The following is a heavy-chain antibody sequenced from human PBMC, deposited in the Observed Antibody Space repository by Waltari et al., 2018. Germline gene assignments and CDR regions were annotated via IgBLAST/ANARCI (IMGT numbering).Heavy chain of an antibody. V-gene: IGHV1-24*01. Sequence: QVHLVQFGAEGKKPGAHVKGSCKVSGNTLTEITIPLVGQAPGKGLEWMGGFDPEDGETIYAQKFQGRVTMTEDTSTDTAYMELSSLRSEDTAVYYCATDDYYGSGNNLDYWGQGTLVTVSS. D-gene: IGHD3-10*01. CDR3: ATDDYYGSGNNLDY. J-gene: IGHJ4*02. CDR1: GNTLTEIT. CDR2: FDPEDGET.